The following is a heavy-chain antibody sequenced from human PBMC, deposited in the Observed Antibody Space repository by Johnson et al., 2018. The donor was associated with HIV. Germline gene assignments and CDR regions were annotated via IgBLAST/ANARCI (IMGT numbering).Heavy chain of an antibody. J-gene: IGHJ3*02. CDR1: GFTFSKYG. Sequence: QVQLVESGGGVVQPGGSLRLSCAASGFTFSKYGMHWVRQAPGTGLDWVAFIRYDGSSRYYANSVKGRFTISRDNSNSTLYLQMNSLRPEDTAVYYCVKGDEVVAATSGFDIWGQGIMVIVSS. CDR3: VKGDEVVAATSGFDI. V-gene: IGHV3-30*02. D-gene: IGHD2-15*01. CDR2: IRYDGSSR.